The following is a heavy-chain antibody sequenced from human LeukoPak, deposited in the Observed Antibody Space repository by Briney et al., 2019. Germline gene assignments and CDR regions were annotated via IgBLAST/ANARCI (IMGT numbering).Heavy chain of an antibody. V-gene: IGHV4-39*07. CDR3: ARSSGYSYGYSYYYYYYYMDV. D-gene: IGHD5-18*01. CDR1: GGSISSSSYY. CDR2: IYYSGST. J-gene: IGHJ6*03. Sequence: RASETLSLTCTVSGGSISSSSYYWGWIRQPPGKGLEWIGSIYYSGSTYCNPSLKSRVTISVDTSKNQFSPKLSSVTAADTAVYYCARSSGYSYGYSYYYYYYYMDVWGKGTTVTVSS.